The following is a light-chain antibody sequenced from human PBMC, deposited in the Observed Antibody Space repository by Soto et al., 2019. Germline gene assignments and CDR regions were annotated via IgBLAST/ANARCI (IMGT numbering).Light chain of an antibody. V-gene: IGLV2-8*01. CDR2: EVS. CDR1: SSDVGGYNY. CDR3: SSYAGSKNSV. J-gene: IGLJ2*01. Sequence: QSVLTQPPSASGSPGQSVTISCTGTSSDVGGYNYVSWYQHHPGKAPKLMISEVSKRPSGVPDRFSGSKSGDTASLTVSGLQAEDEADYYCSSYAGSKNSVFGGGTQLTVL.